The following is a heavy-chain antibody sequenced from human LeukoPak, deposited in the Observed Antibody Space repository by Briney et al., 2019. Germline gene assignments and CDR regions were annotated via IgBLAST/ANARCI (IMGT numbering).Heavy chain of an antibody. CDR1: GFTFNGYA. V-gene: IGHV3-23*01. J-gene: IGHJ4*02. CDR3: AKGTMVTTYNWDH. CDR2: ISGSGGST. D-gene: IGHD4-17*01. Sequence: GGSLRLSCAASGFTFNGYAISWVRQAPGKGLEWVSSISGSGGSTYYTDSVKGRFTISRDNSKNTLYLQMNSLRAADTAVYYCAKGTMVTTYNWDHWGQGTLVTVSS.